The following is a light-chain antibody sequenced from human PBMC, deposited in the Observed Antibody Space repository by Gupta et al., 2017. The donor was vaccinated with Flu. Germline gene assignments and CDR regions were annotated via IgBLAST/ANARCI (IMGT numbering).Light chain of an antibody. V-gene: IGLV1-40*01. J-gene: IGLJ1*01. CDR1: SSNIGTVYD. CDR3: QSYDSSLIGYV. Sequence: QSVLTQPLSVSGPPGPRVPLSCTGSSSNIGTVYDVHWYQQRPETAPKLLIYGNNNRPSGVSDRFAGSKSGTSASLAITGLQAEDEADYYCQSYDSSLIGYVCGTGTKVTVL. CDR2: GNN.